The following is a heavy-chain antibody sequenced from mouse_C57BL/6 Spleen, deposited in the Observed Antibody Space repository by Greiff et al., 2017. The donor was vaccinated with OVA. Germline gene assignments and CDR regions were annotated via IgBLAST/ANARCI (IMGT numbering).Heavy chain of an antibody. CDR1: GYTFTDYY. D-gene: IGHD1-1*01. CDR2: INPYNGGT. CDR3: ARHYDSSYAMDY. J-gene: IGHJ4*01. Sequence: EVQLQQSGPVLVKPGASVKMSCKASGYTFTDYYMNWVKQSHGKSLEWIGVINPYNGGTSYNQKFKGKATLTVDKSSSTAYMELNSLTSEDSAGYYCARHYDSSYAMDYRGQGTSVTVSS. V-gene: IGHV1-19*01.